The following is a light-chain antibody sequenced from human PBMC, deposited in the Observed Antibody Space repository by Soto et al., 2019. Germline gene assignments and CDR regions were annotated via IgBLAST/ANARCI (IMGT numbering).Light chain of an antibody. Sequence: IVMTQSPATLSMSPGERVSISCRASQTVSNNLAWYQQKPGQAPRLLIYGASTRAIGVAARFSGSGSGTEFTRTITSLQSEDFAVYYWQQYHKWPPFTFGGGTVVEIK. CDR1: QTVSNN. V-gene: IGKV3-15*01. CDR3: QQYHKWPPFT. J-gene: IGKJ4*01. CDR2: GAS.